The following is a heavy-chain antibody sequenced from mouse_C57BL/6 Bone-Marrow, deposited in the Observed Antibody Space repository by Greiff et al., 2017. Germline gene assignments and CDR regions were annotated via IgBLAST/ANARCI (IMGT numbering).Heavy chain of an antibody. J-gene: IGHJ4*01. Sequence: LQQSGAELVRPGASVKLSCTASGFNIKDDYMHWVKQRPEQGLEWIGWIDPENGDTEYASKFQGKATITADTSSNTAYLQLSSLTSEDTAVYYCTPIYFAMDYWGQGTSVTVSS. CDR3: TPIYFAMDY. V-gene: IGHV14-4*01. CDR1: GFNIKDDY. CDR2: IDPENGDT. D-gene: IGHD6-5*01.